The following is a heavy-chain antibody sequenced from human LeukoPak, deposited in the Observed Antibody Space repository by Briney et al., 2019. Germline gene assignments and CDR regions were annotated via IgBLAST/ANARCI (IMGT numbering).Heavy chain of an antibody. CDR2: FSGSST. Sequence: GGSLRLSCAASGFTFSSYAMSWVRQAPGKGLEWVSTFSGSSTYYADSVKGRFTISRDNSKNTLYLQMNSLRAEDTAVYYCARSRGSPEMIVVVPYYFDYWGQGTLVTVSS. J-gene: IGHJ4*02. CDR1: GFTFSSYA. V-gene: IGHV3-23*01. D-gene: IGHD3-22*01. CDR3: ARSRGSPEMIVVVPYYFDY.